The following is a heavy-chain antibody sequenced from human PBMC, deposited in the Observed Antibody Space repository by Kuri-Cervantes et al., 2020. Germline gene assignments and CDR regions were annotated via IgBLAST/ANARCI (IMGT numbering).Heavy chain of an antibody. D-gene: IGHD3-10*01. V-gene: IGHV3-33*08. Sequence: GGSLRLSWAASGFTFISYWMSWVRQAPGKGLEWVAVIWYDGSNKYYADSVKGRFTISRDNSKNTLYLQMNSLRAEDTAEYYCARDSGTMVRGVIWGMDVWGQGTTVTVSS. CDR3: ARDSGTMVRGVIWGMDV. CDR1: GFTFISYW. J-gene: IGHJ6*02. CDR2: IWYDGSNK.